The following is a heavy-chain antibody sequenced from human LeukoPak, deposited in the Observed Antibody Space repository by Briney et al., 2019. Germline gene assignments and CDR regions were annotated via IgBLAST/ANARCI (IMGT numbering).Heavy chain of an antibody. Sequence: SGTLSLTCAVSGGSISSRNWWGWVRQPPGKGLEWIGEISRTGNIDYDPSVRSRATISLDKSKSQFSLRLTSLTSADTAVYYCERSNYGSGSYYNIWGQGTLVTVSS. V-gene: IGHV4-4*02. CDR3: ERSNYGSGSYYNI. CDR2: ISRTGNI. J-gene: IGHJ4*02. D-gene: IGHD3-10*01. CDR1: GGSISSRNW.